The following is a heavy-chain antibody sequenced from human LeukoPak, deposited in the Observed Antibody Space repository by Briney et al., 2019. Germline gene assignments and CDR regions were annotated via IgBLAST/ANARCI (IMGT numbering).Heavy chain of an antibody. Sequence: GGSLRLSCAASGFTFSSYGIHWVRQAPVEGREWVAFIRYDGSDKYFADIVKGRFTISRDNSKNTVYLQMNSLRVEDTAIYYCARDPLTGSYGVNWLDPWGQGTLVTVSS. D-gene: IGHD1-26*01. V-gene: IGHV3-30*02. J-gene: IGHJ5*02. CDR2: IRYDGSDK. CDR3: ARDPLTGSYGVNWLDP. CDR1: GFTFSSYG.